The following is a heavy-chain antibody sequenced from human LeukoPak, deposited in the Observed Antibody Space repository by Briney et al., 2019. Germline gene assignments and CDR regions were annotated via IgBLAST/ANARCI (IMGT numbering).Heavy chain of an antibody. CDR1: GGSFSGYY. D-gene: IGHD4-11*01. Sequence: SETLSLTCAVYGGSFSGYYWSWIRQPPGKGLEWIGEINHSGSTNYNPSLKSRVTISVDTSKNQFSLKLSSVTAADTAVYYCARDAVTVNSYYFDYWGQGTLVTVSS. V-gene: IGHV4-34*01. J-gene: IGHJ4*02. CDR2: INHSGST. CDR3: ARDAVTVNSYYFDY.